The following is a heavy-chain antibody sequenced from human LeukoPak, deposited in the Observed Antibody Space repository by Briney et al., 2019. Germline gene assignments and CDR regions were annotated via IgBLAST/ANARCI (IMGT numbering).Heavy chain of an antibody. V-gene: IGHV5-51*01. Sequence: GESLKISCKGSGYSFTTYWIGWVRQMPGKGLEWMGIIYPVDSNTIYSPSFQGQVTISADRSISTAYLQWSRLKASDSATYYCARHGIAVTGTSFFDWWGQGTLVTVSS. J-gene: IGHJ4*02. CDR3: ARHGIAVTGTSFFDW. CDR2: IYPVDSNT. CDR1: GYSFTTYW. D-gene: IGHD6-19*01.